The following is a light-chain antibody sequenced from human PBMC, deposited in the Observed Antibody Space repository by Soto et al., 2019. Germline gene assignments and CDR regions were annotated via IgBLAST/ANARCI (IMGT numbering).Light chain of an antibody. CDR2: DGS. CDR3: QQYNSHSWT. CDR1: QSISSW. J-gene: IGKJ1*01. Sequence: DVHLPPSPSTLSAFAGDRVTLICRASQSISSWLAWYQQKPGKAPKLLIYDGSSLESGVPSRFSGSGSGTEFTLTISSLQPDDFATYYCQQYNSHSWTFGQGTKVDI. V-gene: IGKV1-5*02.